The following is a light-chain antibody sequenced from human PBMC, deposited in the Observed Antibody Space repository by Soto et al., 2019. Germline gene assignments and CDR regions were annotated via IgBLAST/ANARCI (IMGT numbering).Light chain of an antibody. CDR1: QVIRSW. CDR3: QQSDTFPAT. Sequence: DIQMTQSPSSVSASVGDRVTITCLASQVIRSWLAWYQQRPGKAPKLLISAASSLQSAVPSRFSGSGSGTDLTLTISSLQPDDFATYYCQQSDTFPATFCGGTKVEIK. J-gene: IGKJ4*01. V-gene: IGKV1D-12*01. CDR2: AAS.